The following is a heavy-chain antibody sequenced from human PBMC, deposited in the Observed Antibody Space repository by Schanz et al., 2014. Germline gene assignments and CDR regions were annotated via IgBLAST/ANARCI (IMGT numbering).Heavy chain of an antibody. CDR1: GFTVNTNY. CDR3: ARDPNSVNEIDY. CDR2: IKGDSSEK. J-gene: IGHJ4*02. Sequence: EVQLVESGGGLIQPGGSLRLSCAVSGFTVNTNYMSWVRQPPGKGLEWVANIKGDSSEKNYVDSVKGRFTLSRDNAKNSMYLQMNSLRVEDTAVYYCARDPNSVNEIDYWGQGTLVTVSS. V-gene: IGHV3-7*03. D-gene: IGHD5-12*01.